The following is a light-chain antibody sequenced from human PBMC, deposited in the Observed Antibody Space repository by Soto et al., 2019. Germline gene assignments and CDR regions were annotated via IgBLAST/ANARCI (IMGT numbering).Light chain of an antibody. V-gene: IGKV3-15*01. CDR3: QQYNNWPPLT. CDR1: QSVSSN. J-gene: IGKJ4*01. Sequence: EIVMTQSPATLSVSPGERATLSCRASQSVSSNLAWYQQKPGQAPRLLIYGASTRATGIPARFSGSGSGTEFTLTISSLQSEACAVYYCQQYNNWPPLTFGGGTKVEF. CDR2: GAS.